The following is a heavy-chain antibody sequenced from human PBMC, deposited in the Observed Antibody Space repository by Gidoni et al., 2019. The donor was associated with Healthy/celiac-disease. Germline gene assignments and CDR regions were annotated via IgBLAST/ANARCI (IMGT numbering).Heavy chain of an antibody. Sequence: EVQLLESGGGLVQPGGSLRLSCAASGFTFSSYSMSWVRQAPGKGLEWVSAISGSGGSTYYADSVKGRFTISRDNSKNTLYLQMNSLRAEDTAVYYCAKRGSLERLLYSYYFDYWGQGTLVTVSS. V-gene: IGHV3-23*01. CDR2: ISGSGGST. CDR3: AKRGSLERLLYSYYFDY. D-gene: IGHD3-3*01. CDR1: GFTFSSYS. J-gene: IGHJ4*02.